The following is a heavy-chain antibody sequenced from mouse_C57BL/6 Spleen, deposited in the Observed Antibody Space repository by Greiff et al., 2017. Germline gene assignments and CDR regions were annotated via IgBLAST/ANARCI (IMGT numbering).Heavy chain of an antibody. J-gene: IGHJ2*01. D-gene: IGHD2-4*01. CDR2: IHPNSGST. V-gene: IGHV1-64*01. CDR3: ARPGHNDYDVVDY. Sequence: QVQLQQPGAELVQPGASVKLSCKASGYTFTSYWMPWVKQRPGQGLGWIGMIHPNSGSTNYNDKFKSKATLTVAKSSSTAYMQLSSLTSEDAAVYYCARPGHNDYDVVDYWGQGTTLTVSS. CDR1: GYTFTSYW.